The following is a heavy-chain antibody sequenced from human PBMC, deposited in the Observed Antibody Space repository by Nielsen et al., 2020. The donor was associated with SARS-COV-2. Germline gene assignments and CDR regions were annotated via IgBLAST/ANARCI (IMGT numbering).Heavy chain of an antibody. CDR2: IWYDGSNE. CDR3: ARVPIEAHYGDFYFDY. V-gene: IGHV3-33*01. D-gene: IGHD4-17*01. Sequence: GESLKISCRASGLIFGTYGMHWVRQAPGKGLEWVAGIWYDGSNENYAESVKGRFTISRDNSKNTLYLQMNSLRAEDTAVYYCARVPIEAHYGDFYFDYWGQGTLVTVSS. J-gene: IGHJ4*02. CDR1: GLIFGTYG.